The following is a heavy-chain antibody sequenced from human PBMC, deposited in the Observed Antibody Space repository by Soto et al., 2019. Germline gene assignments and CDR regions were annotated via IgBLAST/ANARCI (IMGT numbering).Heavy chain of an antibody. Sequence: SETLSLTCTVSSGSISTYYWSWIRQPPGKGLEWIGYIYYSGSTNYNPSLKTRVTISIDTSKNQFSLKLSSVTAADTAVYYCARVNGDDAFDIWGQGTMVTVSS. CDR2: IYYSGST. J-gene: IGHJ3*02. CDR1: SGSISTYY. V-gene: IGHV4-59*01. D-gene: IGHD3-10*01. CDR3: ARVNGDDAFDI.